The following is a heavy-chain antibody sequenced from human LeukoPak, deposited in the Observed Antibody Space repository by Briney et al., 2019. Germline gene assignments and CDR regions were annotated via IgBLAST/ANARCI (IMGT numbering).Heavy chain of an antibody. CDR1: GGTISSYY. J-gene: IGHJ4*02. CDR2: IHYSGST. V-gene: IGHV4-59*08. CDR3: ARWYSSGWAFDY. Sequence: SETLSLTRTVSGGTISSYYWNWIRQPPGKGLDWIGYIHYSGSTKYNPSLKSRVTISVDTSKNQFSLNLSSVTAADTAVYYCARWYSSGWAFDYWGQGTLVTVSS. D-gene: IGHD6-19*01.